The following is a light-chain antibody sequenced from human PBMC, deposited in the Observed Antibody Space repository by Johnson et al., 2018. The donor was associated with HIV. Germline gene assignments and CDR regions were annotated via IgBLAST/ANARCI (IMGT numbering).Light chain of an antibody. Sequence: QAVLTQPPSVSAAPGQRVTISCSGGIANIGNNYVSWYQQLPGTAPKLLIYEHNKRPSGIPDRFSGSKSGASATLGITGLQTGDEADYYCGVWDASLSPHYVFGTGTTITVL. V-gene: IGLV1-51*02. CDR2: EHN. CDR1: IANIGNNY. CDR3: GVWDASLSPHYV. J-gene: IGLJ1*01.